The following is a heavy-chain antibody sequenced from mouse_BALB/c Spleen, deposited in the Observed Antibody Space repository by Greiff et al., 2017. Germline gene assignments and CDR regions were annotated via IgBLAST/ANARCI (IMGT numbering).Heavy chain of an antibody. D-gene: IGHD1-2*01. CDR2: ISSGGSYT. CDR1: GFTFSSSG. Sequence: EVKLVESGGDLVKPGGSLKLSCAASGFTFSSSGMSWVRQTPDKRLEWVATISSGGSYTYYPDSVKGRFTISRDNAKNTLYLQMSSLKSEDTAMYYCARPITTATDYYAMDYWGQGTSVTVSA. CDR3: ARPITTATDYYAMDY. V-gene: IGHV5-6*01. J-gene: IGHJ4*01.